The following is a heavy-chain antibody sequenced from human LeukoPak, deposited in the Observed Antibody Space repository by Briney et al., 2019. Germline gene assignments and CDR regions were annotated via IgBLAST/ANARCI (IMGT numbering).Heavy chain of an antibody. D-gene: IGHD3/OR15-3a*01. V-gene: IGHV4-34*01. CDR3: ARGWTFDP. CDR2: INHSGST. J-gene: IGHJ5*02. CDR1: GGSFSGYY. Sequence: SETLSLTCAVYGGSFSGYYWSWIRQPPGKGLEWIGEINHSGSTNYNPSLKSRVTISVDTAKNQFSLKLSSVTAADTAVYYCARGWTFDPWGQGTLVTVSS.